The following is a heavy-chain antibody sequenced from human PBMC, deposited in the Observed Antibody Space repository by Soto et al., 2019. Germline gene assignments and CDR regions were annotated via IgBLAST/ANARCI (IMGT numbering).Heavy chain of an antibody. Sequence: SETLSLTCAVYGGSFSGYYWSWIRQPPGKGLEWIGEINHSGSTNYNPSLKSRVTISVDTSKNQFSLKLSSVTAADTAVYYCARGRYTIFGVVIRNKWFDPWGQGTLVTVSS. V-gene: IGHV4-34*01. D-gene: IGHD3-3*01. J-gene: IGHJ5*02. CDR3: ARGRYTIFGVVIRNKWFDP. CDR1: GGSFSGYY. CDR2: INHSGST.